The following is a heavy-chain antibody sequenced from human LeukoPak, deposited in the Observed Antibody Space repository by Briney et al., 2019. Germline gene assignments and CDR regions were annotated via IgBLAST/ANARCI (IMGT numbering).Heavy chain of an antibody. CDR1: GFPFNTYV. J-gene: IGHJ4*02. D-gene: IGHD2-15*01. CDR2: INGGGSNT. V-gene: IGHV3-23*01. Sequence: GGSLRLSCAASGFPFNTYVMSWVRQAPGKELEWVSAINGGGSNTYYANSVKGRFTISRDNSKNMVYLQMNNLRADDTAAYYCAKSVVVITFRFDDWGQGALVTVSS. CDR3: AKSVVVITFRFDD.